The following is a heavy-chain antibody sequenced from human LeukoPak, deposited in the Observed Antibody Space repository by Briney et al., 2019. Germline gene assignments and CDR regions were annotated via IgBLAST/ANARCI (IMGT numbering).Heavy chain of an antibody. V-gene: IGHV3-20*04. CDR2: INWNGGST. Sequence: GGSLRLSCAASGFTFDDYGMSWVRQAPGKGLEWVSGINWNGGSTGYADSVKGRFTISRDNAKNSLYLQMNSLRAEDTALYYCAKGGPDATTVVTPYYYYMDVWGKGTTVTISS. J-gene: IGHJ6*03. CDR3: AKGGPDATTVVTPYYYYMDV. CDR1: GFTFDDYG. D-gene: IGHD4-23*01.